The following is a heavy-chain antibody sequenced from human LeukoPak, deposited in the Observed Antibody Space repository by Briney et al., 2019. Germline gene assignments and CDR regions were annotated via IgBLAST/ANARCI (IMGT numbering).Heavy chain of an antibody. J-gene: IGHJ3*02. CDR3: ARSCGGDCYSGAFDI. Sequence: GGSLRLSCAASGFTFSSYSMNWVRQAPGKGLEWVSSISSSSSYIYYADSVKGRFTISRDNAKNSLYLQMNSLRAEDTAVYYCARSCGGDCYSGAFDIWGQGTMVTVSS. CDR2: ISSSSSYI. D-gene: IGHD2-21*02. V-gene: IGHV3-21*01. CDR1: GFTFSSYS.